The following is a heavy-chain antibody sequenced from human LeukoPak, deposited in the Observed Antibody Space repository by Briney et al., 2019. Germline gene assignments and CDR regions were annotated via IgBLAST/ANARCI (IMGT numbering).Heavy chain of an antibody. CDR3: ATTRVTIAAAGPPDY. V-gene: IGHV1-69*04. CDR2: IIPILSIA. D-gene: IGHD6-13*01. J-gene: IGHJ4*02. Sequence: SVKVSCKASGGTFSSYAISWVRQAPGQGLEWMGRIIPILSIANYAQKFQGRVTITADKSTSTASMELSSLRSEDTAVYYCATTRVTIAAAGPPDYWGQGTLVTVSS. CDR1: GGTFSSYA.